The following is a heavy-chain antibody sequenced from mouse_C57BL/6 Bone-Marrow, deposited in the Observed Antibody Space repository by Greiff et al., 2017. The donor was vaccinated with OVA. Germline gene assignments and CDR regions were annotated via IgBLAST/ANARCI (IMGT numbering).Heavy chain of an antibody. V-gene: IGHV1-64*01. Sequence: QVQLQQPGAELVKPGASVKLSCKASGYTFTSYWMHWVKQRPGQGLEWIGMIHPNSGSTNYNEKFKSKATLTVDKSSSTAYMQLSSLTSEDSAVYYCARPAVYYEYDERDFDVWGTGTTVTVSS. CDR1: GYTFTSYW. D-gene: IGHD2-4*01. CDR3: ARPAVYYEYDERDFDV. CDR2: IHPNSGST. J-gene: IGHJ1*03.